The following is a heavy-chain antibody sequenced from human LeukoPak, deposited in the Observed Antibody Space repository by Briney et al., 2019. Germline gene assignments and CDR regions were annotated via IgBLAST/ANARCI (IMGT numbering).Heavy chain of an antibody. J-gene: IGHJ5*02. CDR2: ISAYNGNT. V-gene: IGHV1-18*01. D-gene: IGHD3-3*01. CDR1: GYTFTSYG. Sequence: ASVKVSCKASGYTFTSYGISWVRQAPGQGLEWMGWISAYNGNTNYAQKLQGRVTMTTDTSTSTAYMELRSLRSDATAVYYCARDKVDYDFWSGLPLNWFDPWGQGTLVTVSS. CDR3: ARDKVDYDFWSGLPLNWFDP.